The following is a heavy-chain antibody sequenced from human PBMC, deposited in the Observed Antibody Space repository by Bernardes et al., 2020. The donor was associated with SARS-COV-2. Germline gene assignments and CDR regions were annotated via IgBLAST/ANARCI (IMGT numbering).Heavy chain of an antibody. J-gene: IGHJ6*02. CDR1: GFTFRKNA. Sequence: VGSLILSCVASGFTFRKNAMTWVRQVPGQGLEWVSAISAIGGSTYYAESVKGRFTISRDNSRNTLYLEMNSLRAEDTAVYYCSKNAKYSSSSMEVWGQGTTVTVS. CDR2: ISAIGGST. D-gene: IGHD6-6*01. CDR3: SKNAKYSSSSMEV. V-gene: IGHV3-23*01.